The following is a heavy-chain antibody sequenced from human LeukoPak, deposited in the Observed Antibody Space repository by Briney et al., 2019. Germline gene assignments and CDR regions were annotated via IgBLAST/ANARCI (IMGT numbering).Heavy chain of an antibody. CDR1: GFTFSSYA. D-gene: IGHD3-3*01. V-gene: IGHV3-23*01. CDR3: TTTLRFLEWSYYYYMDV. Sequence: GGSLRLSRAASGFTFSSYAMSWVRQAPGKGLEWVSAISGSGGSTYYADSVKGRFTISRDNSKNTLYLQMNSLRAEDTAVYYCTTTLRFLEWSYYYYMDVWGKGTTVTVS. J-gene: IGHJ6*03. CDR2: ISGSGGST.